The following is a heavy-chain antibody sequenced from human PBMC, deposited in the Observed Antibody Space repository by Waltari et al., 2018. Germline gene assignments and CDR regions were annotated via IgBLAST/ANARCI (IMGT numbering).Heavy chain of an antibody. CDR2: ISPTGGRA. CDR3: ARDRTETFNFYYGMDV. CDR1: GYSFFSFY. V-gene: IGHV1-46*01. D-gene: IGHD1-1*01. J-gene: IGHJ6*02. Sequence: QVHLVQSGAEVKKPGASVTVSCKASGYSFFSFYIHWVRQAPGQGREWIGAISPTGGRATYAQRFQGKVSMTRDTSTNTVYLEVKSLGSEDTALYFCARDRTETFNFYYGMDVWGQGTTVTVSS.